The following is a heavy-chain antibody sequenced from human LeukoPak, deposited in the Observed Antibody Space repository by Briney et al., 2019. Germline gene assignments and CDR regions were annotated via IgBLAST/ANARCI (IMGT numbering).Heavy chain of an antibody. CDR1: GFTFSNYW. CDR3: ARAYCSSTSCYPGGVFDY. D-gene: IGHD2-2*01. J-gene: IGHJ4*02. CDR2: INSDGSST. Sequence: GGSLRLSCAASGFTFSNYWMHWVRQAPGKGLVWVSRINSDGSSTSYADSVKGRFTISRDNAKNTLYLQMNSLRAEDTAVYYCARAYCSSTSCYPGGVFDYWGQGTLVTVSS. V-gene: IGHV3-74*01.